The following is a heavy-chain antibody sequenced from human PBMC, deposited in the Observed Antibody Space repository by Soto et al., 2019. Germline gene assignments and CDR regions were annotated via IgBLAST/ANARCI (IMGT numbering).Heavy chain of an antibody. J-gene: IGHJ4*02. V-gene: IGHV4-59*08. Sequence: QVQLQESGPGLVKPSETLSLTCTVSGGSISSYYWSWIRQPPGKGLEWIGYIYYSGSTNYNPSLKSRVTISVDTSKNQFSLKLSSVTAADTAVYYCAGHGRYSSSWRIDYWGQGTLVTVSS. CDR3: AGHGRYSSSWRIDY. CDR2: IYYSGST. D-gene: IGHD6-13*01. CDR1: GGSISSYY.